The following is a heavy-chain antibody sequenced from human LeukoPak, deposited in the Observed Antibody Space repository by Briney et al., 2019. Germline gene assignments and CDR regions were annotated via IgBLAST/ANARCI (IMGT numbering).Heavy chain of an antibody. CDR3: ARDADYYFDQ. CDR1: GFTFDDYS. CDR2: IDWNGSST. J-gene: IGHJ4*02. Sequence: GRSLRLSCAASGFTFDDYSMHWVRQAPGKGLEWVSSIDWNGSSTGYADSVKGRFTISRDDAKNSLYPQMNSLRAEDTALYYCARDADYYFDQWGQGTLVTVSS. V-gene: IGHV3-20*04.